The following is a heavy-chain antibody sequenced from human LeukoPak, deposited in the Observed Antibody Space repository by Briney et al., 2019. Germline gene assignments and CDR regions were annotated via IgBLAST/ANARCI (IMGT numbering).Heavy chain of an antibody. J-gene: IGHJ6*02. V-gene: IGHV4-59*08. D-gene: IGHD3-22*01. CDR3: ARHFDDSSGSHYYYYGMDV. CDR1: GGSISSYY. CDR2: IYYSGST. Sequence: SETLSLTCTVSGGSISSYYWSWIRQPPGKRLEWIGYIYYSGSTKYNPSLKSRVTISVDTSKNQFSLKLSSVTAADTAVYYCARHFDDSSGSHYYYYGMDVWGQGTLVTVSS.